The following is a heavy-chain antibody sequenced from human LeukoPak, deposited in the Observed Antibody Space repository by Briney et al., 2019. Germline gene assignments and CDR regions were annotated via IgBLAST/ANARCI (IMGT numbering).Heavy chain of an antibody. D-gene: IGHD1-26*01. CDR2: IYTTGST. CDR3: ARERLGGSYYRPVEY. Sequence: SETLSLTCTVSGGSITNGGYYWSWIRQPAGKGLEWIGRIYTTGSTNYSPSLKSRVTISLDTSKNQFSLKLSSVSAEDTALYYCARERLGGSYYRPVEYWGQGTLVTVSS. J-gene: IGHJ4*02. V-gene: IGHV4-61*02. CDR1: GGSITNGGYY.